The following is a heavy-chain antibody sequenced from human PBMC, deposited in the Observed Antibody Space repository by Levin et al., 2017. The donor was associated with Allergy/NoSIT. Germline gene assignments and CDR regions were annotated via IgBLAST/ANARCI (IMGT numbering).Heavy chain of an antibody. D-gene: IGHD6-13*01. CDR3: AKDHHSAYIAAAGTAIDY. CDR2: ISGSGGST. Sequence: GGSLRLSCAASGFTFSSYAMSWVRQAPGKGLEWVSAISGSGGSTYYADSVKGRFTISRDNSKNTLYLQMNSLRAEDTAVYYCAKDHHSAYIAAAGTAIDYWGQGTLVTVSS. J-gene: IGHJ4*02. CDR1: GFTFSSYA. V-gene: IGHV3-23*01.